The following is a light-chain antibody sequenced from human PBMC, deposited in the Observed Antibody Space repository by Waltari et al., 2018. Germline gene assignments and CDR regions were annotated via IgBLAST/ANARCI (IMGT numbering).Light chain of an antibody. V-gene: IGKV3-20*01. Sequence: VLTQSPGTLSLSPGESATLSCRASQSISKYLDWYQQRPGHAPRLLIYAASTRATGIPDRFSGSGFGTDFTLTISRLEPEDFAMYYCQNHENFPATFGQGTKVEIK. CDR3: QNHENFPAT. J-gene: IGKJ1*01. CDR2: AAS. CDR1: QSISKY.